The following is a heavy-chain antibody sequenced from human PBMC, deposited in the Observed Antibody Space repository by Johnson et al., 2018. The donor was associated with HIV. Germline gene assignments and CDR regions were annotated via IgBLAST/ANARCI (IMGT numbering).Heavy chain of an antibody. CDR1: GFTFSSYA. Sequence: QVQLVESGGGVVQPGRSLRLSCAASGFTFSSYAMHWVRQAPGKGLEWVAVISSDGSNNYYADSVKGRFTITRDNSKNKLYLQTNSLRAEDTAVYYCAKSFEMATIRHAFDIWGQGTMVTVSS. CDR3: AKSFEMATIRHAFDI. CDR2: ISSDGSNN. D-gene: IGHD5-24*01. V-gene: IGHV3-30*04. J-gene: IGHJ3*02.